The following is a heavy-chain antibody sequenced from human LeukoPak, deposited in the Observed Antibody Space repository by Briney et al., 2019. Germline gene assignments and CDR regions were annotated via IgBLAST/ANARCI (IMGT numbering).Heavy chain of an antibody. J-gene: IGHJ4*02. Sequence: GGSLRLSCAASGFTFSSYGMHWVRQAPGKGLEWVAVISYDGSNKYYADSVKGRFTISRDNSKNTLYLQMNSLRAEDTAVYYCAKQYYYGSGSKQFDYWGQGTLVTVSS. CDR2: ISYDGSNK. CDR3: AKQYYYGSGSKQFDY. D-gene: IGHD3-10*01. V-gene: IGHV3-30*18. CDR1: GFTFSSYG.